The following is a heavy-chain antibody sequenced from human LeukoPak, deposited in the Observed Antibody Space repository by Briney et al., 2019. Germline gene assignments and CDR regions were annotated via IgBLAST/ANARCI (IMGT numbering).Heavy chain of an antibody. CDR1: GFSFRDFW. J-gene: IGHJ4*02. CDR3: ARFGYSGWNLEY. CDR2: INQGGSLN. V-gene: IGHV3-7*01. D-gene: IGHD5-12*01. Sequence: GGSLRLSCAASGFSFRDFWTSWVRQSPGKGLEWVASINQGGSLNYYVDSVKGRFTISRDDAKSLLYVRMDSLRDEDTAVYYCARFGYSGWNLEYWGQGTLVTVSS.